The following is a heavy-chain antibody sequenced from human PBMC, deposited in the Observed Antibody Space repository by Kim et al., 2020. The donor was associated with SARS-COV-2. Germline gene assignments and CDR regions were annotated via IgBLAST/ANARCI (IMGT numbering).Heavy chain of an antibody. CDR3: ARDRRYFDWLFTKNGLDY. D-gene: IGHD3-9*01. J-gene: IGHJ4*02. V-gene: IGHV1-3*01. CDR1: GYTFTSYA. Sequence: ASVKVSCKASGYTFTSYAMHWVRQAPGQRLEWMGWINAGNGNTKYSQKFQGRVTITRDTSASTAYMELSSLRSEDKAVYYCARDRRYFDWLFTKNGLDYWGQGTIVTVSS. CDR2: INAGNGNT.